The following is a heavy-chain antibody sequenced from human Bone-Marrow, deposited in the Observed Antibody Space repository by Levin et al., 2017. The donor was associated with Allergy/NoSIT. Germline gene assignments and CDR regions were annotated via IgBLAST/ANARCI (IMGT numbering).Heavy chain of an antibody. CDR1: GFTVSSNY. Sequence: GESLKISRVASGFTVSSNYMNWVRQAPGKGLEWVSVIYSGGSTYYADSVKGRFTISRDNSKNTLYLQMSSLRAEDTAVYYCATDRAYCSNTTCYLPDAFDIWGQGTMVTVSS. D-gene: IGHD2-2*01. CDR2: IYSGGST. CDR3: ATDRAYCSNTTCYLPDAFDI. V-gene: IGHV3-66*01. J-gene: IGHJ3*02.